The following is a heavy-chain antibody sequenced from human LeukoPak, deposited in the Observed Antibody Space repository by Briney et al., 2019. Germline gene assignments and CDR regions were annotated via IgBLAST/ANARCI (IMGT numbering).Heavy chain of an antibody. CDR3: ARDLVSSGPYYYYFYGMDV. V-gene: IGHV3-7*01. Sequence: GGSLRLSCVVSGFTFSIYWMSWVRQAPGKGLEWVANIKQDGSEKYYVDSVKGRFTISRDNAKNSLYLQMNSLRAEDTAVYYCARDLVSSGPYYYYFYGMDVWGQGTTVTVSS. D-gene: IGHD6-19*01. CDR1: GFTFSIYW. CDR2: IKQDGSEK. J-gene: IGHJ6*02.